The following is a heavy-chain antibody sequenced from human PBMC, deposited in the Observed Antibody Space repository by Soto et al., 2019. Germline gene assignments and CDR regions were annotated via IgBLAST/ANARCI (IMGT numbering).Heavy chain of an antibody. Sequence: PSEPLSLTCTVSGGSISSYYWSWIRQPPGKGLEWIGYIYYSGSTNYNPSLKSRVTISVDTSKNQFSLKLSSVTAADTAVYYCARGGSTSYYYYYMDVWGKGTTVTVSS. D-gene: IGHD2-2*01. V-gene: IGHV4-59*01. CDR2: IYYSGST. CDR1: GGSISSYY. CDR3: ARGGSTSYYYYYMDV. J-gene: IGHJ6*03.